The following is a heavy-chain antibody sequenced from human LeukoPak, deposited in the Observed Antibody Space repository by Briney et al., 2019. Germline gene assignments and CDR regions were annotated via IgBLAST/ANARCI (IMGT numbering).Heavy chain of an antibody. CDR2: IYHSGST. V-gene: IGHV4-4*02. J-gene: IGHJ4*02. Sequence: PSGTLSLTCAVSGGSISSSNWWSWVRQPPGKGLEWIGEIYHSGSTNYNPSLKSRVTISVDTSKNQFSLKLSSVTAADTAVYYCARDGRFPPEVLPRYFDYWGQGTLVTVSS. CDR3: ARDGRFPPEVLPRYFDY. CDR1: GGSISSSNW. D-gene: IGHD1-26*01.